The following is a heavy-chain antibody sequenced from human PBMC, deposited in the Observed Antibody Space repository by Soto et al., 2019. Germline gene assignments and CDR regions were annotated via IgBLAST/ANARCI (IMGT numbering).Heavy chain of an antibody. J-gene: IGHJ4*02. CDR3: ARRGGHGVAFDY. V-gene: IGHV4-39*01. CDR2: IYSSATT. D-gene: IGHD3-16*01. CDR1: GGSISSSSYY. Sequence: PSETLSLTCSVSGGSISSSSYYWRWLRQPPGKGLEWIGTIYSSATTYYNPSLKSRATISVDTSKNQFSLKLNSVTAADTAVYFCARRGGHGVAFDYWGQGTLVTVSS.